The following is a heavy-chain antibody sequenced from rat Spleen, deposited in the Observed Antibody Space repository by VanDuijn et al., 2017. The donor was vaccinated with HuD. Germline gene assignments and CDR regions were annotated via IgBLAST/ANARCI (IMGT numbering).Heavy chain of an antibody. V-gene: IGHV5-29*01. CDR2: ISSDGRRN. J-gene: IGHJ4*01. CDR3: TRQGVYYGSPRDVMDA. Sequence: EVQLVESDGGLVQPGRSLKLSCAASGFTFSDYYMAWVRQAPAKGLEWVATISSDGRRNYYRDSVKGRFTISRDIAKSSLYLQMDSLRSEDTATYYCTRQGVYYGSPRDVMDAWGQGASVTVSS. D-gene: IGHD1-6*01. CDR1: GFTFSDYY.